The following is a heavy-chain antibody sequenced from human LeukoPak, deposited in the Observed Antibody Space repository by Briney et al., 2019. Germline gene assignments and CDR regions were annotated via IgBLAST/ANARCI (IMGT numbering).Heavy chain of an antibody. V-gene: IGHV4-39*01. D-gene: IGHD3-16*01. Sequence: SETLSLTCTVSGGSISSSSYYWGWIRQPPGKGLEWIGSIYYSGSTYYNPSLKSRVTISVDTSKNQFSLKLSSVTAADTAAYYCARIRVGYFDYWGQGTLVTVSS. CDR2: IYYSGST. CDR3: ARIRVGYFDY. CDR1: GGSISSSSYY. J-gene: IGHJ4*02.